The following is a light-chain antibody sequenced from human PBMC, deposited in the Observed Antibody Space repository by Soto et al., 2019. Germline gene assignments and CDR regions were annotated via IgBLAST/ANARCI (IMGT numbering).Light chain of an antibody. CDR2: DAS. J-gene: IGKJ5*01. Sequence: IVLTQSPGTLSLSPGERATLSCRASQSVSSYLAWYQQKPGQAPRLPIYDASNRATGIPARFSGSGSGTDFPLTISSLEPEDLAVYYCQQRSNWPPITFGQGTRLEIK. CDR1: QSVSSY. CDR3: QQRSNWPPIT. V-gene: IGKV3-11*01.